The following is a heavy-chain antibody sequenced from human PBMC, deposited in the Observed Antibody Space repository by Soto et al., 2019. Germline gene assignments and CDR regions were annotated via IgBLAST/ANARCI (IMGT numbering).Heavy chain of an antibody. J-gene: IGHJ6*02. CDR1: GGSISSYY. V-gene: IGHV4-59*01. CDR3: ARAGGLGGYSSGWCGLTYYYGMDV. CDR2: IYYSGST. D-gene: IGHD6-19*01. Sequence: SETLSLTCTVSGGSISSYYWSWIRQPPGKGLEWIGYIYYSGSTNYNPSLKSRVTISVDTSKNQFSLKLSSVTAADTAVYYCARAGGLGGYSSGWCGLTYYYGMDVWGQGTKVTVSS.